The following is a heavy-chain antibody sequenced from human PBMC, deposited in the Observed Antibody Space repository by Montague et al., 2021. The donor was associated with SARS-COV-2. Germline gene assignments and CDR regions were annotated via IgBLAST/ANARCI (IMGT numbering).Heavy chain of an antibody. CDR3: ARDDPYCTNGVCYKGNWFDP. J-gene: IGHJ5*02. Sequence: CAISGDSVSRNSAAWNWIRQSPSRGLEWLGRTYYRSKWYNDYAVSVKSRITINPDTSKNQFSLQLNSVTPEDTAVYYCARDDPYCTNGVCYKGNWFDPWGQGTLVTVSS. CDR1: GDSVSRNSAA. D-gene: IGHD2-8*01. CDR2: TYYRSKWYN. V-gene: IGHV6-1*01.